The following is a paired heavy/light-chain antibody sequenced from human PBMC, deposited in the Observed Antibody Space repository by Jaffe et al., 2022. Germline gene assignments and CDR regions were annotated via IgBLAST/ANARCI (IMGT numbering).Heavy chain of an antibody. CDR1: GFTFNEYP. D-gene: IGHD2-2*03. CDR2: ISPSGDRT. J-gene: IGHJ4*02. Sequence: EVQLLESGGGLVQPGGSVRLSCAASGFTFNEYPMSWVRQGPGKGLEWLSSISPSGDRTFYGGSFGRRFTISRDNSNKYVYLKLTGLRVDDTAIYYCAKTNGFVYYFDSWGRGTPVTVSS. V-gene: IGHV3-23*05. CDR3: AKTNGFVYYFDS.
Light chain of an antibody. CDR3: HQYASSRT. J-gene: IGKJ1*01. CDR2: GAS. CDR1: DTVSNNY. V-gene: IGKV3-20*01. Sequence: EIVLTQSPGTLSLSPGERATLTCRASDTVSNNYVAWYQQKPGQSPRLLIYGASTRASGIPDRFSGSGSGTVFTLAISRLEPEDFAVYYCHQYASSRTFGQGTRVEIK.